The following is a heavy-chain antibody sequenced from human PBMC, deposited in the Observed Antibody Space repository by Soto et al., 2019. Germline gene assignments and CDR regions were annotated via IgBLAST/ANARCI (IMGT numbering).Heavy chain of an antibody. CDR1: GFTVSSANY. CDR2: IYSAGTT. J-gene: IGHJ4*02. D-gene: IGHD5-12*01. V-gene: IGHV3-53*01. Sequence: EVQLVESGGGLIQPGGSLRLSCVVSGFTVSSANYMSWVRQAPGKGLEWVSVIYSAGTTYYADSVKGRFTISRDNSKNTLYLLMNSLRAEDTAVYYCPGYGYWGQLTLVTVSS. CDR3: PGYGY.